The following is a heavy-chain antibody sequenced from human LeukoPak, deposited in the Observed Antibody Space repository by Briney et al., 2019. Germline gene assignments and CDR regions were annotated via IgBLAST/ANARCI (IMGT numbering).Heavy chain of an antibody. D-gene: IGHD6-6*01. CDR3: ARDAYSSSIRFFDP. CDR2: IYYSGST. V-gene: IGHV4-59*01. J-gene: IGHJ5*02. Sequence: SETLSLTCTVSGGSISSYYWSWIRQPPGKGLEWIRYIYYSGSTNYNPSLKSRVTISVDTSKNQFSLKLSSVTAADTAVYYCARDAYSSSIRFFDPWGQGTLVTVSS. CDR1: GGSISSYY.